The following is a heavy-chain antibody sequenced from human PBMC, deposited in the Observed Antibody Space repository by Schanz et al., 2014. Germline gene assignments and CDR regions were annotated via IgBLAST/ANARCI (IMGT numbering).Heavy chain of an antibody. CDR3: AKGMGYCSGGTCYDYYYYGLDV. J-gene: IGHJ6*02. Sequence: EGQLLESGGGLIQPGGSLRLSCAASGFTFSSYAMSWVRQAPGKGLEWVSTISASGGSTYYADSVKGRFTISRDNSENTLYLQMNSLSADDAAVFYCAKGMGYCSGGTCYDYYYYGLDVCGQGTTVTVSS. CDR2: ISASGGST. V-gene: IGHV3-23*01. CDR1: GFTFSSYA. D-gene: IGHD2-15*01.